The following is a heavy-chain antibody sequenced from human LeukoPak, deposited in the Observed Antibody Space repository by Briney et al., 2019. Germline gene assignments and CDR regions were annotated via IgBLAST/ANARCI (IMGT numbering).Heavy chain of an antibody. J-gene: IGHJ5*02. CDR1: GGTFSSYA. Sequence: GASVKVSCKASGGTFSSYAISWVRQAPGQGLEWMGWISAYNGNTNYAQKLQGRVTMTTDTSTSTAYMELRSLRSDDTAVYYCARDEPSSGLVFDPWGQGTLVTVSS. CDR3: ARDEPSSGLVFDP. V-gene: IGHV1-18*01. D-gene: IGHD6-25*01. CDR2: ISAYNGNT.